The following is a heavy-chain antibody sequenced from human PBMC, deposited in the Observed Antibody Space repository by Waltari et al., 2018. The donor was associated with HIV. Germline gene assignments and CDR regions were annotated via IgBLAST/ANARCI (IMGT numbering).Heavy chain of an antibody. Sequence: EVQLVESGGGLVQPGGSLRLSCAASGFTFSSYWMSWVRRAPGKGLEGVANIKQDGSEKYYVGSVNGRFTISRDNAENSLYLQMNSLRAEDTAVYYCARGGFYGSGSKVNWGQGTLVTVSS. J-gene: IGHJ4*02. CDR2: IKQDGSEK. CDR3: ARGGFYGSGSKVN. V-gene: IGHV3-7*04. CDR1: GFTFSSYW. D-gene: IGHD3-10*01.